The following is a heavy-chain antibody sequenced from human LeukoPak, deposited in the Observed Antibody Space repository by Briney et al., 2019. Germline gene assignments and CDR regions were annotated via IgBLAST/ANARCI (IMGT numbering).Heavy chain of an antibody. Sequence: ASVKVSCKASGYTFSSYDINWVRQATGQGLEWMGWMNPNSGNTGYAQKFQGRVTITKNTSKSTVYMELSSLTSEDTAVYYCARDRSYDSSGYSLDYWGQGTLVTVSS. J-gene: IGHJ4*02. D-gene: IGHD3-22*01. CDR2: MNPNSGNT. V-gene: IGHV1-8*03. CDR3: ARDRSYDSSGYSLDY. CDR1: GYTFSSYD.